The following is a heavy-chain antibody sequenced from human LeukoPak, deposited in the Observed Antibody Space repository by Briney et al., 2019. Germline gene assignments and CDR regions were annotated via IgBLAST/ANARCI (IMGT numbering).Heavy chain of an antibody. CDR2: IWYDGSKK. V-gene: IGHV3-33*01. D-gene: IGHD2-21*02. CDR3: ARDGCGGDCYLADY. Sequence: GGSLRLSCAASGFIFSSYGMHWVRQVPGKGLEWVAVIWYDGSKKHHADSVKGRFTISRDNSKNTLYLQMNSLRAEDTAVYYCARDGCGGDCYLADYWGQGTLVTVSS. J-gene: IGHJ4*02. CDR1: GFIFSSYG.